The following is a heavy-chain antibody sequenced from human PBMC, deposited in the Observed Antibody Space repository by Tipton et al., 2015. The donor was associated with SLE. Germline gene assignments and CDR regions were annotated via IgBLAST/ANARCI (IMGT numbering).Heavy chain of an antibody. CDR1: GYSITSGDY. D-gene: IGHD6-13*01. CDR3: ARDPYDSTWRNGWFDP. J-gene: IGHJ5*02. V-gene: IGHV4-38-2*02. Sequence: TLSLTCAVSGYSITSGDYWGWIRQPPGKGLEWVGSLYHRGSTYYNPSLESRVTISTDTSKNEIYLKLTSVTATDTAVYFCARDPYDSTWRNGWFDPWGQGTLVTVSS. CDR2: LYHRGST.